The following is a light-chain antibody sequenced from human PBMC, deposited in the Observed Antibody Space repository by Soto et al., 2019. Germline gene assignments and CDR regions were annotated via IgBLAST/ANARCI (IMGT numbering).Light chain of an antibody. V-gene: IGLV1-40*01. Sequence: QSVLTQPPSVSGAPGQRVTISCTGNTSNIGAGYDVHWYQQLPGTAPKLLIYTNRKRPSGVPDRFSASRSGTSASLAITGLQAEDEADYYCQSYDSSLYLLVFGGGTKLTVL. CDR1: TSNIGAGYD. CDR3: QSYDSSLYLLV. CDR2: TNR. J-gene: IGLJ3*02.